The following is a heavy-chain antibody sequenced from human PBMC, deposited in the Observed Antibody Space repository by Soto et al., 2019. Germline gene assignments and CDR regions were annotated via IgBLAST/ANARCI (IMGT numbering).Heavy chain of an antibody. CDR1: GFTFSNHG. Sequence: PGGSLRLSCAASGFTFSNHGMHWVRQAPGKGLEWMAVIWYDGSQKYYADSVKGRFTISRDNSKNTLSLEMNSLRVEDTAVYYCARDIASRRLDYWSQGIPVTVSS. D-gene: IGHD6-6*01. CDR2: IWYDGSQK. J-gene: IGHJ4*02. V-gene: IGHV3-33*01. CDR3: ARDIASRRLDY.